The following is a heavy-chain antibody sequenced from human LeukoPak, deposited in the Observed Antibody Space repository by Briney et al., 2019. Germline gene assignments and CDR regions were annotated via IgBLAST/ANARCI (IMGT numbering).Heavy chain of an antibody. CDR1: GYTFTSYG. V-gene: IGHV1-18*01. D-gene: IGHD6-13*01. Sequence: ASVKVSCKASGYTFTSYGIIWVRQAPGQGLEWMGWISAYNGNTNYAQKLQGRVTMTTYTSTSTAYMELRSLRSDDTAVYYCARENSNHFYYYYGMDVWGQGTTVTVSS. CDR2: ISAYNGNT. J-gene: IGHJ6*02. CDR3: ARENSNHFYYYYGMDV.